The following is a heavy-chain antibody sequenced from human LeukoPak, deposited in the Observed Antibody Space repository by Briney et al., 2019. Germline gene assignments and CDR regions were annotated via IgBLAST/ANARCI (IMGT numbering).Heavy chain of an antibody. CDR2: ISSSSSYI. D-gene: IGHD5-18*01. Sequence: GGSLRLSCAASGFTFSSYSMNWVRQAPGKGLEWVSSISSSSSYIYYADSVKGRSTISRDNAKNSLYLQMNSLRAEDTAVYYCARSVDTAMVLAIWGQGTMVTVSS. J-gene: IGHJ3*02. CDR3: ARSVDTAMVLAI. V-gene: IGHV3-21*01. CDR1: GFTFSSYS.